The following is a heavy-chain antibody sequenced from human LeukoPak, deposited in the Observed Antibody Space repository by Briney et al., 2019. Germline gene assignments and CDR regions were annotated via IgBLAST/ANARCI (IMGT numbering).Heavy chain of an antibody. Sequence: GGSLRLSCAASGFTVSTNYMNWVRQAPGKGLEWVSVIYSGGSTYYADSVKGRFTISRDNSKNTLYLQMNSLRAEDTAVYYCARDQSGFLEWPFWGQGTLVTLSS. D-gene: IGHD3-3*01. CDR2: IYSGGST. CDR1: GFTVSTNY. V-gene: IGHV3-66*02. J-gene: IGHJ4*02. CDR3: ARDQSGFLEWPF.